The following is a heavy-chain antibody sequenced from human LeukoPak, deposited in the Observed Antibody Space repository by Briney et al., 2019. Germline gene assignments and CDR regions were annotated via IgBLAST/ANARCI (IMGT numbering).Heavy chain of an antibody. J-gene: IGHJ4*02. CDR1: GFTFSNYA. Sequence: GRSLRLSCAASGFTFSNYAMYWVRQAPGKGLEWVALISYAGSNKYYADSVKGRFTISRDNSKNTLYLQMSSLRVEDTAVYYCARDLDRYCSSSSCHSADYWGQGTLVTASS. CDR3: ARDLDRYCSSSSCHSADY. V-gene: IGHV3-30-3*01. CDR2: ISYAGSNK. D-gene: IGHD2-2*01.